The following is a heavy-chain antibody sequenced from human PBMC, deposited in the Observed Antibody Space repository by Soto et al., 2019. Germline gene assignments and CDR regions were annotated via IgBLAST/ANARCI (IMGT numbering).Heavy chain of an antibody. CDR2: ISSSSSTI. D-gene: IGHD3-9*01. J-gene: IGHJ5*02. Sequence: PGGSLRLSCAASGFTFSSYSMNWVRQAPGKGLEWVSYISSSSSTIYYADSVKGRFTISRDNAKNSLYLQMNSLRDEDTAEYYCARESLRYFDWFDPWGQGTLVTVSS. CDR3: ARESLRYFDWFDP. V-gene: IGHV3-48*02. CDR1: GFTFSSYS.